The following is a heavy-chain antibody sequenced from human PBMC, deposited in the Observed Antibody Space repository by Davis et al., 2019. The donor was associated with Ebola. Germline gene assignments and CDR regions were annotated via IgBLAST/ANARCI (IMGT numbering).Heavy chain of an antibody. J-gene: IGHJ6*04. CDR2: IKQDGSEK. CDR3: ARGYSSGWLYYYYYGMDV. D-gene: IGHD6-19*01. CDR1: GFTFSSYW. V-gene: IGHV3-7*03. Sequence: GESLKISCAASGFTFSSYWMSWVRQAPGKGLEWVANIKQDGSEKYYVDSVKGRFTISRDNAKNSLYLQMNSLRAEDTAVYYCARGYSSGWLYYYYYGMDVWGKGTTVTVSS.